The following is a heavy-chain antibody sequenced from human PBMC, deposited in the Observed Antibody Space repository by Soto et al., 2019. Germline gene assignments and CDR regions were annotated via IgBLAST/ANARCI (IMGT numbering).Heavy chain of an antibody. J-gene: IGHJ6*03. D-gene: IGHD4-17*01. CDR3: ASHGKGGYGASRHMDV. Sequence: SETLSLTCTVSGGSISSSSYYWGWIRQPPGKGLEWIGSIYYSGGTYYNPSLKSRVTISVDTSKNQFSLKLSSVTAADTAVYYCASHGKGGYGASRHMDVWGKGTTVTVSS. CDR2: IYYSGGT. V-gene: IGHV4-39*01. CDR1: GGSISSSSYY.